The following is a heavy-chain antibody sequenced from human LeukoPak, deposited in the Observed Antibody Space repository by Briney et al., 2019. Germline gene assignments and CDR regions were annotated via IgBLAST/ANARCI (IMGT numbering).Heavy chain of an antibody. CDR3: ARDEAHPNTYYYGSGSYYARLDI. D-gene: IGHD3-10*01. V-gene: IGHV4-34*01. Sequence: PSETLSLTSAVYGGSFSGYYWSWIRQPPGKGLEWIGEINHSGSTNYNPSLKSRVTISVDTSKNQFSLKLSPVTAADTAVYYCARDEAHPNTYYYGSGSYYARLDIWGQGTMVTVSS. J-gene: IGHJ3*02. CDR1: GGSFSGYY. CDR2: INHSGST.